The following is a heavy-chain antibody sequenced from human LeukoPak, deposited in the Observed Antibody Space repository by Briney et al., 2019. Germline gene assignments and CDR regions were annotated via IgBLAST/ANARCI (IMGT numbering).Heavy chain of an antibody. CDR3: VLRTGTTFYYYYMDV. D-gene: IGHD1-7*01. V-gene: IGHV1-69*05. J-gene: IGHJ6*03. Sequence: ISIFCTANYAQKFQGRVTITTDESTSTAYMELSSLRSEDTAVYYCVLRTGTTFYYYYMDVWGKGTTVTVSS. CDR2: ISIFCTA.